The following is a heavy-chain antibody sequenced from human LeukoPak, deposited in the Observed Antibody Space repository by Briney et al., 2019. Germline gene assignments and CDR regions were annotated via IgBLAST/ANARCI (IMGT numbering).Heavy chain of an antibody. CDR3: ARDRRNYPGD. Sequence: GGSLRLSCAASGFTFSSYSMNWVRQAPGRGLEWVSSISSSSSYIYYADSVKGRFTISRDNAKNSLYLQMNSLRAEDTAVYYYARDRRNYPGDWGQGTLVTVSS. CDR1: GFTFSSYS. CDR2: ISSSSSYI. J-gene: IGHJ4*02. D-gene: IGHD1-7*01. V-gene: IGHV3-21*01.